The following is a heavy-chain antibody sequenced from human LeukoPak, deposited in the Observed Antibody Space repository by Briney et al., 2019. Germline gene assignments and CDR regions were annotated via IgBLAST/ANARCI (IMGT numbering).Heavy chain of an antibody. CDR2: IRYDGSNK. J-gene: IGHJ4*02. CDR1: GFTFSSYG. CDR3: AKSPRYCSSTSCSHALYYFDY. V-gene: IGHV3-30*02. D-gene: IGHD2-2*01. Sequence: GGSLRLSSAASGFTFSSYGIHWVRQAPGKGLEWVAFIRYDGSNKYYADSVKGRFTISRDNSKNTLYLQMNSLRAEDTAVYYCAKSPRYCSSTSCSHALYYFDYWGQGTLVTVSS.